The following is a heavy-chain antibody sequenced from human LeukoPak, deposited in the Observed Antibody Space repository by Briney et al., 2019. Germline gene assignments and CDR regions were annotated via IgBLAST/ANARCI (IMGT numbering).Heavy chain of an antibody. CDR2: ISGSGDST. CDR3: AKDLNFWSGYRFDY. Sequence: SGGSLRLSCAASGFTFSSYAMSWVRQAPGKGLEWVSAISGSGDSTYYGDSVKGRFTISRDNSKNTLYLQMNSLRAEDTAVYYCAKDLNFWSGYRFDYWGQGTLVTVSS. CDR1: GFTFSSYA. J-gene: IGHJ4*02. V-gene: IGHV3-23*01. D-gene: IGHD3-3*01.